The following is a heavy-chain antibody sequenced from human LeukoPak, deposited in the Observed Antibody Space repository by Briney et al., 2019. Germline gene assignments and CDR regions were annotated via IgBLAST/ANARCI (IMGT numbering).Heavy chain of an antibody. V-gene: IGHV4-4*07. CDR2: IYSSGSA. D-gene: IGHD6-19*01. CDR1: GGSIINHY. CDR3: ARDVRYASGWSTPES. J-gene: IGHJ5*02. Sequence: SETLSLTCTVSGGSIINHYWSWIRQPAGKGLGWIGRIYSSGSANYSPSLKSRVSMSIDTSNNHFSLNLTSVTAADTALYFCARDVRYASGWSTPESWGQGTLVTVFS.